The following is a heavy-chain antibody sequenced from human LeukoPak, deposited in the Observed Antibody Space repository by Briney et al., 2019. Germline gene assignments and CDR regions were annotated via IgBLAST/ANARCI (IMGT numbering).Heavy chain of an antibody. CDR2: IYYSGST. CDR1: GGSISSGDYY. D-gene: IGHD2-2*02. CDR3: ARLVVPAAIPGDWFDP. J-gene: IGHJ5*02. V-gene: IGHV4-30-4*08. Sequence: PSETLSLTCTVSGGSISSGDYYWSWIRQPPGKGLEWIGYIYYSGSTYYNPSLKSRVTISVDTSKNQFSLKLSSVTAADTAVYYCARLVVPAAIPGDWFDPWGQGTLVTVSS.